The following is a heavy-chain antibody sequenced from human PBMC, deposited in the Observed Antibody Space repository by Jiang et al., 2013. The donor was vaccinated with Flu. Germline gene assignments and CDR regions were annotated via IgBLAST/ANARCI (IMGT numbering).Heavy chain of an antibody. J-gene: IGHJ6*02. Sequence: IGYIYYSGSTYYNPSLKSRVTISVDTSKNQFSLKLSSVTAADTAVYYCARDSGLNLDTTKARPDSIYGMDVWGQGTTVTVSS. D-gene: IGHD6-6*01. CDR2: IYYSGST. CDR3: ARDSGLNLDTTKARPDSIYGMDV. V-gene: IGHV4-31*02.